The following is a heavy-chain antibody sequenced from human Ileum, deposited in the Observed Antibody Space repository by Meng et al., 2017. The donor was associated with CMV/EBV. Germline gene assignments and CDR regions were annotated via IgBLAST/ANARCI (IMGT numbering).Heavy chain of an antibody. D-gene: IGHD3/OR15-3a*01. Sequence: GGSLRLSCAASGFMFSNNVMNWVRQAPGKRLEWVASLSNSGGSANYADSVKGRFTISRDNSKNTLFLQMHSLRADDTAIYFCVTVHHAFWGSLGPWGQGNLVTVYS. CDR3: VTVHHAFWGSLGP. J-gene: IGHJ5*02. CDR2: LSNSGGSA. V-gene: IGHV3-23*01. CDR1: GFMFSNNV.